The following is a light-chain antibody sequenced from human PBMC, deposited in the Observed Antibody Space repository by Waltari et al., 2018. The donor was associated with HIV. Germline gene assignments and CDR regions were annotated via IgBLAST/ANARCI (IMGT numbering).Light chain of an antibody. CDR3: RSYAGGNKGL. CDR2: GGK. V-gene: IGLV2-8*01. J-gene: IGLJ2*01. CDR1: SPDIGRYTY. Sequence: QSALTQPPSASGSPGQSVTMSCTGTSPDIGRYTYVSWYRQHRGKAPEHIIYGGKRRPSGVRDRFSGPKSGNTASLTVSGLQADDEADYYCRSYAGGNKGLFGGGTRLTV.